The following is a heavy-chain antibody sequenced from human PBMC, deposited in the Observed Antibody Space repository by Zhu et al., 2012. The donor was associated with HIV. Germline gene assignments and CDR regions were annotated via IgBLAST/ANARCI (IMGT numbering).Heavy chain of an antibody. CDR1: GGSISSSSYY. CDR3: AGYSSGWYRNWFDP. CDR2: IYYSGST. J-gene: IGHJ5*02. V-gene: IGHV4-39*01. D-gene: IGHD6-19*01. Sequence: QVQLQESGPGLVKPSETLSLTCTVSGGSISSSSYYWGWIRQPPGKGLEWIGSIYYSGSTYYNPSLKSRVTISVDTSKNQFSLKLSSVTAADTAVYYCAGYSSGWYRNWFDPWGQGTLVTVSS.